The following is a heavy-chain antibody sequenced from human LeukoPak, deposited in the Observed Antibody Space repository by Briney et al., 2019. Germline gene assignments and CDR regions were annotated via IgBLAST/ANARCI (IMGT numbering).Heavy chain of an antibody. Sequence: GASVTVSCKASGYTFTAYYLHWVRQAPGQGLEWLGWLNPNSGATNYAQKFQGRVTMTRDTSINTAHMKLRRLKSDDTAVYFCARVVGGTYSGWFDPWGQGTLVTVSS. CDR2: LNPNSGAT. CDR3: ARVVGGTYSGWFDP. V-gene: IGHV1-2*02. J-gene: IGHJ5*02. CDR1: GYTFTAYY. D-gene: IGHD1-26*01.